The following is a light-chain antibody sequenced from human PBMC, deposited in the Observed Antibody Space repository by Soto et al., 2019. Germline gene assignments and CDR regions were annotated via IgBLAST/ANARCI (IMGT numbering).Light chain of an antibody. V-gene: IGKV3-20*01. CDR3: QQYVGLPIT. CDR1: QSVSNS. J-gene: IGKJ5*01. Sequence: EIVLTQSPATLSLSPGERATLSCRASQSVSNSLAWFQQKPGQAPRLLIYGASSRATGIPDRFSGSGSGTDFTLTISSVATEDFAVYYCQQYVGLPITFGQGTRLEIK. CDR2: GAS.